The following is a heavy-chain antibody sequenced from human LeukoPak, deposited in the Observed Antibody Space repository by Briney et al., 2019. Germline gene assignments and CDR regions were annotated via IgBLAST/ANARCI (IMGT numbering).Heavy chain of an antibody. D-gene: IGHD3-22*01. V-gene: IGHV1-2*02. Sequence: SVKVSCKASGYTFTGYYMHWVRQAPGQGLEWMGWINPNSGGTNYAQKFQGRVTMTRDTSISTAYMELSRLRSDDTAVYYCARGYDSSGYYPIDYWGQGTLATVSS. CDR3: ARGYDSSGYYPIDY. J-gene: IGHJ4*02. CDR2: INPNSGGT. CDR1: GYTFTGYY.